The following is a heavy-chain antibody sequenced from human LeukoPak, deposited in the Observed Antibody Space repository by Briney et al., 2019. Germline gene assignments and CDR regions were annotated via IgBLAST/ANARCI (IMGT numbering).Heavy chain of an antibody. D-gene: IGHD2-2*01. Sequence: ASVKVSCKASGYAFSSYYIHWVRQAPGQGPEWMGKINPSGGSSSYSQKFQGRVTMTRDTSISTAYMELSRLRSDDTAVYYCARAPPKYCSSTSCYPYYYYYGMDVWGQGTTVTVSS. CDR1: GYAFSSYY. CDR3: ARAPPKYCSSTSCYPYYYYYGMDV. V-gene: IGHV1-46*01. J-gene: IGHJ6*02. CDR2: INPSGGSS.